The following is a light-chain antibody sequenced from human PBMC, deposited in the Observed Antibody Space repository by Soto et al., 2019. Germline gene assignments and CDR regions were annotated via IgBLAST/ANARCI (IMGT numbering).Light chain of an antibody. CDR1: QSVSNY. Sequence: EIVLTQSPATLSLSPGERASLSCRASQSVSNYLSWYQEKPGQAPRLLIYDASNRATGIPARFSGSGSGTDFTLTISSLEPEDFAVYYCQQRSDWPITLGQGTRLAIK. J-gene: IGKJ5*01. CDR2: DAS. CDR3: QQRSDWPIT. V-gene: IGKV3-11*01.